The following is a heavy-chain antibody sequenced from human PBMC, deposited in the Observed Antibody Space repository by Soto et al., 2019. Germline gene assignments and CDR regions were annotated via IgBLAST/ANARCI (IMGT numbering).Heavy chain of an antibody. V-gene: IGHV3-48*01. Sequence: LRLSCAASGFTFSSYSMNWVRQAPGKGLEWVSYISSSSSTIYYADSVKGRFTISRDNAKNTLYLQMNSLRAEDTAVYYCARENFIVVGPAAISGGMDVWGQGPTVTVSS. D-gene: IGHD2-2*01. CDR3: ARENFIVVGPAAISGGMDV. J-gene: IGHJ6*02. CDR2: ISSSSSTI. CDR1: GFTFSSYS.